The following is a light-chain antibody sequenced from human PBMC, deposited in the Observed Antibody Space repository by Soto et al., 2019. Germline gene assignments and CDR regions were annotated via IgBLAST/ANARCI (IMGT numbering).Light chain of an antibody. CDR2: EVN. CDR1: SSDVGGYNY. V-gene: IGLV2-8*01. Sequence: QSVLTQPPSASGSPGQSVTISCTGTSSDVGGYNYVSWYQQHPGKVPKLMVYEVNKRPSGVPDRFSGSKSGNTASLTVSGLQAEDEADYYCTSYAGGNNVFGTATNLTVL. J-gene: IGLJ1*01. CDR3: TSYAGGNNV.